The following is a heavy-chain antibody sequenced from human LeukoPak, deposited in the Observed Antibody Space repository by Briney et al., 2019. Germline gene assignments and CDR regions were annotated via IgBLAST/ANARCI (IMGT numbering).Heavy chain of an antibody. Sequence: KSSETLSLTCTVSGGSISSSSYYWGWIRQPPGKGLEWIGSIYYSGSTYYNPSLKSRVTISVDTSKNQFSLKLSSVTAADTAVYYCARRSFTAMVFWGQGTLVTVSS. CDR2: IYYSGST. D-gene: IGHD5-18*01. CDR3: ARRSFTAMVF. V-gene: IGHV4-39*07. CDR1: GGSISSSSYY. J-gene: IGHJ4*02.